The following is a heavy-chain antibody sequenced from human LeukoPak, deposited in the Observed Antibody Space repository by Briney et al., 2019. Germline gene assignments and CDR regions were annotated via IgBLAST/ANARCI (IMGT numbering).Heavy chain of an antibody. CDR3: ARERAPSGSYYDAFDY. D-gene: IGHD1-26*01. V-gene: IGHV1-2*02. CDR2: INPNSGGT. J-gene: IGHJ4*02. Sequence: ASVKVSCKASGYTFTGYYMHWVRQAPGQGLEWMGWINPNSGGTNYAQKFQGRVTMTRDTSISTAYMELSRLRSDDTAVYYCARERAPSGSYYDAFDYWGQGTLVTVSS. CDR1: GYTFTGYY.